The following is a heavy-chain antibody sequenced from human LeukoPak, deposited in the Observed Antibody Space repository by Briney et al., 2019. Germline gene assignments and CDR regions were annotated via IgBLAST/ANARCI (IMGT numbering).Heavy chain of an antibody. CDR2: INPSGGST. CDR3: AIQGLLGAKNPDRRYCSSTSCYRGPYYYYYYMDV. D-gene: IGHD2-2*02. J-gene: IGHJ6*03. Sequence: GASVKVSCKACGYTFTGYYMHWVRQAPGQGLEWMGIINPSGGSTSYAQKFQGRVTMTRDTSTSTVYMELSSLRSEDTAVYYCAIQGLLGAKNPDRRYCSSTSCYRGPYYYYYYMDVWGKGTTVTVSS. V-gene: IGHV1-46*03. CDR1: GYTFTGYY.